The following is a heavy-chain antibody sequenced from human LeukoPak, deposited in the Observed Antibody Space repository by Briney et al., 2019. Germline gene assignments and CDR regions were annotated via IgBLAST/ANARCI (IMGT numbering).Heavy chain of an antibody. V-gene: IGHV1-3*01. J-gene: IGHJ4*02. CDR2: INAGNGNT. D-gene: IGHD3-16*02. Sequence: GASVKVSCKASGYTFTSYAMHWVRQAPGQRLEWMGWINAGNGNTKYSQKFQGRVTITRDTSASTAYMELSSLRSEDPAVYYCAGADYVWGSYRYTGGGFDYWGQGTLVTVSS. CDR1: GYTFTSYA. CDR3: AGADYVWGSYRYTGGGFDY.